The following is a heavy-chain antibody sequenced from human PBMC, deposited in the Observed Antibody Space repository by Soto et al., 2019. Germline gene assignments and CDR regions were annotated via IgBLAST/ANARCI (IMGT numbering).Heavy chain of an antibody. Sequence: PGGSLRLSCAASGFTFSSYSMNWVRQAPGKGLEWVSYISSSSSTIYYADSVKGRFTISRDNAKNSLYLQMNSLRAEDTAVYYCARDGSGAVAAEGSWFDPWGQGTLVTVSS. J-gene: IGHJ5*02. CDR1: GFTFSSYS. CDR3: ARDGSGAVAAEGSWFDP. CDR2: ISSSSSTI. V-gene: IGHV3-48*01. D-gene: IGHD6-19*01.